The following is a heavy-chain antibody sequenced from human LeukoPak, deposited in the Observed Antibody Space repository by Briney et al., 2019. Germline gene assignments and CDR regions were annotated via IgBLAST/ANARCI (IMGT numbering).Heavy chain of an antibody. CDR2: IYYSGST. V-gene: IGHV4-59*01. J-gene: IGHJ2*01. Sequence: SETLSLTCTVSGGSISSYYWSWIRQPPGKGLEWIGYIYYSGSTNYNPSLKSRVTISVDTSKNQFSLKLSSVTAADTAVYYCTRGGLWYFDLWGRGTLVTVSS. D-gene: IGHD3/OR15-3a*01. CDR1: GGSISSYY. CDR3: TRGGLWYFDL.